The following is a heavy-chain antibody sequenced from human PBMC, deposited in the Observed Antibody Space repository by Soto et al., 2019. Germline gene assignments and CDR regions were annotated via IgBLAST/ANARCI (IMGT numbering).Heavy chain of an antibody. V-gene: IGHV5-51*01. Sequence: PGESLKISCKGSGYSFTSYWIGWVRQMPGKGLEWMGIIYPGDSDTRYSPSFQGQVTISADKSISTAYLQWSSLKAADSSMYYCAITDSSSLDYWGQGTLVTVSS. CDR2: IYPGDSDT. D-gene: IGHD6-13*01. J-gene: IGHJ4*02. CDR1: GYSFTSYW. CDR3: AITDSSSLDY.